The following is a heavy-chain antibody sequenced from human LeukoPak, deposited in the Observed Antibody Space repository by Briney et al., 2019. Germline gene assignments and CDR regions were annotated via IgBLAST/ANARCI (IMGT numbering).Heavy chain of an antibody. CDR1: GGSFSGYY. V-gene: IGHV4-34*01. CDR2: INHSGST. D-gene: IGHD3-22*01. Sequence: SETLSLTCAVYGGSFSGYYWSWIRQPPGKGLEWIGEINHSGSTNYNPSLKSRVTISVDTSKNQFSLRLSSVTAADTAVYYCARLRLLRYVFDYWGQGTLVTVST. CDR3: ARLRLLRYVFDY. J-gene: IGHJ4*02.